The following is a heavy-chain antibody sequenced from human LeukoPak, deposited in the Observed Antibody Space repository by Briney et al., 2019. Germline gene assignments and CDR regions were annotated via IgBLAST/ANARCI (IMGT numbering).Heavy chain of an antibody. D-gene: IGHD4-17*01. CDR1: GFTFSNYA. V-gene: IGHV3-23*01. CDR2: ISGSGGST. CDR3: AKGLTTVTLPFDY. J-gene: IGHJ4*02. Sequence: PGGSLRLSCAAAGFTFSNYAMSWGRQAPGKGLQWVSVISGSGGSTYYTDSVKGRFTISRDNSKNTLYLQMNSLRAEDTAVYYCAKGLTTVTLPFDYWGQGALVTVSS.